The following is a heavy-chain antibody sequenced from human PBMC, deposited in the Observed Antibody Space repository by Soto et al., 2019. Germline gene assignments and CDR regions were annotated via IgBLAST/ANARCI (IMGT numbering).Heavy chain of an antibody. V-gene: IGHV4-59*01. CDR1: GGSISSYY. CDR2: IYYSGST. CDR3: AGVTNWSYGY. D-gene: IGHD1-7*01. J-gene: IGHJ4*02. Sequence: SETLSLTCTVSGGSISSYYWSWIRQPPGKGLEWIGYIYYSGSTNYNPSLKSRVTISVDTSKNQFSLKLSSVTAADTAVYYCAGVTNWSYGYWGQGTLVTVSS.